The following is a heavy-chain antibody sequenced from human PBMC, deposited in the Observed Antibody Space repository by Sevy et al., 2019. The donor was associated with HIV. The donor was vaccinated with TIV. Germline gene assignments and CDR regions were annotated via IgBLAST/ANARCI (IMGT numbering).Heavy chain of an antibody. CDR2: IIPIFGTA. V-gene: IGHV1-69*13. CDR3: ARSARELKYCSGGSCYSVGIDC. J-gene: IGHJ4*02. Sequence: ASVKVSCKASGGTFNSYTISWVRQAPGQGLEWMGGIIPIFGTAIYAQKFQGRVTVTADESTSTAYMELSSLRSEDTAVYYCARSARELKYCSGGSCYSVGIDCWGQGTLVTVSS. D-gene: IGHD2-15*01. CDR1: GGTFNSYT.